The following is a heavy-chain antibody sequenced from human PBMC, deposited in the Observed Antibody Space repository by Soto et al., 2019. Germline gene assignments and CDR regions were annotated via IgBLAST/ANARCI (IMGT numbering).Heavy chain of an antibody. V-gene: IGHV4-59*08. D-gene: IGHD3-10*01. CDR2: IYYSGST. CDR3: ARHGTTMVQGRRRWFDP. Sequence: PSETLSLTCTVSGGSISTYYWSWIRQPPGKGLEWIGYIYYSGSTYYNPSLKSRVTISVDTSKNQFSLKLSSVTAADTALYCCARHGTTMVQGRRRWFDPWGQGTLVTVSS. J-gene: IGHJ5*02. CDR1: GGSISTYY.